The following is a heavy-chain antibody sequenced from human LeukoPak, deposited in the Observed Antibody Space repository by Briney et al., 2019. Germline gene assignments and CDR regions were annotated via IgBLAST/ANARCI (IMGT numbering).Heavy chain of an antibody. J-gene: IGHJ4*02. CDR3: VNSLGGNDN. CDR2: INTDGSST. V-gene: IGHV3-74*01. D-gene: IGHD2-21*01. CDR1: GFTFSTYW. Sequence: PGGSLRLSCAASGFTFSTYWMHWVRQAPGKGLVWVSRINTDGSSTNYADSVKGRFTISRDNDKNTLYLQMNSLRAEATAVYYCVNSLGGNDNWGQGSLVTVSS.